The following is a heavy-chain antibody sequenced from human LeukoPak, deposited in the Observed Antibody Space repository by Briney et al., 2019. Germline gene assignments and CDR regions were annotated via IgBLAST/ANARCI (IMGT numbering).Heavy chain of an antibody. D-gene: IGHD5-24*01. CDR2: IYYSGST. V-gene: IGHV4-59*07. J-gene: IGHJ3*02. CDR3: ARGLLDGYTHPAAFDI. CDR1: GGSISSYY. Sequence: PSDTLSLTCTVSGGSISSYYWSWIRQPPGKGLEWIGYIYYSGSTNYNPSLKSRVTISVDTSKNQFSLKLSSVTAADTAVYYCARGLLDGYTHPAAFDIWGQGTMVTVSS.